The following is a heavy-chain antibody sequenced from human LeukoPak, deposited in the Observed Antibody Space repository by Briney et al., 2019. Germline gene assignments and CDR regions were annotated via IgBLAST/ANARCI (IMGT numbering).Heavy chain of an antibody. CDR1: GGSISSSYY. V-gene: IGHV4-61*01. J-gene: IGHJ3*02. Sequence: SETLSLTCAVSGGSISSSYYWSWIRQPPGKGLEWIGYIYYSGSTNYNPSLKSRVTISVDTSKNQFSLRLSSVTAADTAVYYCARGPDRGDGAFDIWGQGTMVTVSS. CDR2: IYYSGST. D-gene: IGHD3-10*01. CDR3: ARGPDRGDGAFDI.